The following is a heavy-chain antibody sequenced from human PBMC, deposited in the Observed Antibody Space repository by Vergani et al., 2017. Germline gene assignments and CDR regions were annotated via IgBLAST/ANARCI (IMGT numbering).Heavy chain of an antibody. V-gene: IGHV1-8*01. Sequence: QVQLVQSGAEVKKPGASVKVSCKASGYTFTSYDINWVRQATGQGLEWMGWMNPNSGNTGYAQKFQGRVTMTRNTSISTAYMELSSLRSEDTAVYYCAGAGYCSSTSCSAMGYYYYMDVWGKGTTVTVSS. J-gene: IGHJ6*03. D-gene: IGHD2-2*03. CDR1: GYTFTSYD. CDR3: AGAGYCSSTSCSAMGYYYYMDV. CDR2: MNPNSGNT.